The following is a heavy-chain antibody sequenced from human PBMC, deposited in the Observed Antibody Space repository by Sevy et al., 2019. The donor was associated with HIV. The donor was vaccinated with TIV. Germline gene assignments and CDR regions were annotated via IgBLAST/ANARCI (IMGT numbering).Heavy chain of an antibody. CDR2: ISSGSSYI. V-gene: IGHV3-21*01. D-gene: IGHD4-17*01. CDR3: ARDLAYGDPIFDY. Sequence: GGSLRLSCAASGSTLSSYSMNWVRQAPGKGLEWVSSISSGSSYIYYADSVKGRFTISRDNAKNSLYLQMNSLRAEDTAVYYCARDLAYGDPIFDYWGQGTLVTVSS. J-gene: IGHJ4*02. CDR1: GSTLSSYS.